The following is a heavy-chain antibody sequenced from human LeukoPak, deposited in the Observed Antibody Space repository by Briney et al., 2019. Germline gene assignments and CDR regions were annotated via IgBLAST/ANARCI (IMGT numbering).Heavy chain of an antibody. CDR1: GFTFSSYW. V-gene: IGHV3-7*01. CDR3: ARLTLSYNSGWYVDY. Sequence: GGSLRLSCAASGFTFSSYWMTWVRQAPGRGLEWVANIKEDGSEKYYVDSVKGRFTISRDNAKNSLYLQMNSLRAEDTAVYYRARLTLSYNSGWYVDYWGQGTLVTVSS. D-gene: IGHD6-19*01. J-gene: IGHJ4*02. CDR2: IKEDGSEK.